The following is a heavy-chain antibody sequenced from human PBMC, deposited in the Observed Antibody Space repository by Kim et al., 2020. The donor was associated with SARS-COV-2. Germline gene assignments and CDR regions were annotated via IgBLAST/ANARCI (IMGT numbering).Heavy chain of an antibody. J-gene: IGHJ4*02. CDR3: ATGLGGVLKQW. V-gene: IGHV1-24*01. Sequence: ASVKVSCKVSGYTLTELSMHWVRQPPGKGLEWMGGFGPKEGERIYAQKFQGRVTMTDDTSTDTAYMQLSSLTFEDTAVYFCATGLGGVLKQWWGRGTLVTVSS. D-gene: IGHD3-16*01. CDR2: FGPKEGER. CDR1: GYTLTELS.